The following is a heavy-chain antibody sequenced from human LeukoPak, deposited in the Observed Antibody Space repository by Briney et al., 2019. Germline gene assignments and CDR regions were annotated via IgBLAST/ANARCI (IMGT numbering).Heavy chain of an antibody. J-gene: IGHJ5*02. CDR2: MNPNSGNT. CDR3: ARGERVWIFGVVISNWFDP. D-gene: IGHD3-3*01. V-gene: IGHV1-8*01. Sequence: EALVKVSCKASGYTFTSYDINWVRQATGQGLEWMGWMNPNSGNTGYAQKFQGGVTMTRNTSISTAYMELSSLRSEDTAVYYCARGERVWIFGVVISNWFDPWGQGTLVTVSS. CDR1: GYTFTSYD.